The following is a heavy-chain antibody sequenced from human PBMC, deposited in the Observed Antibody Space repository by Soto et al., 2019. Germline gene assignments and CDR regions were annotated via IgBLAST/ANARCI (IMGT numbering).Heavy chain of an antibody. CDR1: GYTFTIYG. CDR2: ISPDNGNT. V-gene: IGHV1-18*01. J-gene: IGHJ6*02. CDR3: ARALGYSGSAGMDV. D-gene: IGHD5-12*01. Sequence: QVQLVQSGGEVKKPGASVKVSCKASGYTFTIYGINWVRQAPGQGLEWMGWISPDNGNTNYAQKLQGRVTMTTDTSPSTAYMELRSLRSDDTAVYYCARALGYSGSAGMDVWGQGTTVTVSS.